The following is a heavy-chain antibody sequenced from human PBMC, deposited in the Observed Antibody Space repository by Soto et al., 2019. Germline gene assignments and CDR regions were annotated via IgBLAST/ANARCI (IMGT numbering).Heavy chain of an antibody. J-gene: IGHJ6*02. CDR3: ARGYRDLFFYAMDV. CDR1: GDTFSNYA. V-gene: IGHV1-69*06. D-gene: IGHD1-26*01. Sequence: QVELVQSGIEVKNPGSSVKVSCKASGDTFSNYAINWVRQAPGQGLEWMGGIIPFYDKPNYAENFLGRVTISADKCTATDYLEVSSLRSEDTAVYFCARGYRDLFFYAMDVWGRGTPVIVSS. CDR2: IIPFYDKP.